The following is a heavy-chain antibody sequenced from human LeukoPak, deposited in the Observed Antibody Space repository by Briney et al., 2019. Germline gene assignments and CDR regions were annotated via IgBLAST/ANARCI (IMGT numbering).Heavy chain of an antibody. D-gene: IGHD4-17*01. CDR3: ASDYGYPNNAFDV. CDR1: GYSFTRYW. J-gene: IGHJ3*01. CDR2: IDPGDSDT. V-gene: IGHV5-51*01. Sequence: GESLKISCKGSGYSFTRYWIAWVRQMPGNGLGWMGIIDPGDSDTRYSTSFQGQVTISADKSISTAYLQWSSLKASDTAIYYCASDYGYPNNAFDVWGQGTMVKVSS.